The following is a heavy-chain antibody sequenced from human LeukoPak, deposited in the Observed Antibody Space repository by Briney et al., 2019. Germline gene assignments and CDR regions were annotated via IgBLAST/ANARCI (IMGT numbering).Heavy chain of an antibody. CDR3: ARRRGDY. CDR1: GGSISSYY. D-gene: IGHD3-10*01. J-gene: IGHJ4*02. V-gene: IGHV4-59*08. CDR2: IYYSGST. Sequence: SETLSLTCTVSGGSISSYYWSWIRQPPGKGLEWIGYIYYSGSTNYNPSLKSRVTISVDTSKNQFSLKLSSVTAADTAVYYCARRRGDYWGQGTLVTVSS.